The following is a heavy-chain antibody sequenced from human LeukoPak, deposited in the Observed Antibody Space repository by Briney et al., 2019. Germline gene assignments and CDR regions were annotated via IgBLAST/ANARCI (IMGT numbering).Heavy chain of an antibody. CDR1: GFTFSSYG. Sequence: GGSLRLSCAASGFTFSSYGMHWVRQAPGKGLERVAFIRDDGSNKHYADSVKGRFTISRDNAKNSLYLQMNSLRAEDTAVYYCARDFIAAAGLVDYWGQGTLVTVSS. J-gene: IGHJ4*02. V-gene: IGHV3-30*02. CDR2: IRDDGSNK. D-gene: IGHD6-13*01. CDR3: ARDFIAAAGLVDY.